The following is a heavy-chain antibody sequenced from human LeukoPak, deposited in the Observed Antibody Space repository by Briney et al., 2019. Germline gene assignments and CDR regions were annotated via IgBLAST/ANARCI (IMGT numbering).Heavy chain of an antibody. V-gene: IGHV4-39*01. D-gene: IGHD3-22*01. J-gene: IGHJ4*02. CDR1: GGSISSSSYY. CDR3: ARYLAYDSSGYYSGYYFDY. Sequence: SETLSLTCTVSGGSISSSSYYWGWIRQPPGKGLEWIGSIYYSGITYFNPSLKSRVTISVDTSKNQFSLKLSSVTAADTAVYYCARYLAYDSSGYYSGYYFDYWGQGTLVTVSS. CDR2: IYYSGIT.